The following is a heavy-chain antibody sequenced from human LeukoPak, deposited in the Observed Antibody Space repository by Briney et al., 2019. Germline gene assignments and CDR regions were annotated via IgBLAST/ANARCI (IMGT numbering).Heavy chain of an antibody. J-gene: IGHJ4*02. CDR2: MNPNSGNT. Sequence: ASVKVSCKASGYTFTGYYMHWVRQATGQGLEWMGWMNPNSGNTGYAQKFQGRVTMTRNTSISTAYMELSSLRSEDTAVYYCARAESSWPFDYWGQGTLVTVSS. D-gene: IGHD6-13*01. V-gene: IGHV1-8*02. CDR3: ARAESSWPFDY. CDR1: GYTFTGYY.